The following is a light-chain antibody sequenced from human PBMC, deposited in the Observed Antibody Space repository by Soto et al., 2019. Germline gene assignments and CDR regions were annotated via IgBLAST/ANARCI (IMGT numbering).Light chain of an antibody. CDR1: QSISRS. CDR2: GAS. V-gene: IGKV3D-15*01. CDR3: QQLNYLPRIP. Sequence: IGLTKSPAILSVSKGERATLSCRASQSISRSLAWYQQKPGQAPRLLIYGASTRATGIPDRFSGSGSGTDFTLTISRLEPEDSAVYYCQQLNYLPRIPFGQGTRLANK. J-gene: IGKJ5*01.